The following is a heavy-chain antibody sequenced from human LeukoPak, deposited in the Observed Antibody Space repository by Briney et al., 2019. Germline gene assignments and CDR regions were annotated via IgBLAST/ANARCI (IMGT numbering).Heavy chain of an antibody. Sequence: PSETLSLTCIVSGDSISSYYWSWIRQPPGKGLEWIGYIYTSGGTNYIPSLKGRVTISIDTSKNQFSLKLSSVTAADSAVYYCARLTRLSASPDRYYLDYWGQGTLVTVSS. CDR1: GDSISSYY. CDR2: IYTSGGT. J-gene: IGHJ4*02. D-gene: IGHD3-16*02. V-gene: IGHV4-4*09. CDR3: ARLTRLSASPDRYYLDY.